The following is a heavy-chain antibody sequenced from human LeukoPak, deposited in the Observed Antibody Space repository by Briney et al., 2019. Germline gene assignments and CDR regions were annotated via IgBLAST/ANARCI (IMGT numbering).Heavy chain of an antibody. CDR1: EFTFNNYW. D-gene: IGHD3-10*02. V-gene: IGHV3-7*01. J-gene: IGHJ6*04. CDR2: IKQDGSEK. Sequence: GGSLRLSCAASEFTFNNYWMSWVRQAPGKGLEWVANIKQDGSEKYYVDSVKGRFTISRDNAKNSLYLQMNSLRAEDTAVYYCAELGITMIGGVWGKGTTVTISS. CDR3: AELGITMIGGV.